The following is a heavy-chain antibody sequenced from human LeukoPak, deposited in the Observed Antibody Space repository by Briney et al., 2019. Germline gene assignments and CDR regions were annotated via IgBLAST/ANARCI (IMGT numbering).Heavy chain of an antibody. CDR1: GGSISSYF. Sequence: SETPSLTCTVSGGSISSYFWSWIRQPAGKGLEWIGLIYTSGSTNYNPSLKSRVTMSVETPKNQFSLKLSSVTAADTAVYYCARVYCTSGICLFDYWGQGTLVTVSS. CDR2: IYTSGST. CDR3: ARVYCTSGICLFDY. J-gene: IGHJ4*02. D-gene: IGHD2-8*01. V-gene: IGHV4-4*07.